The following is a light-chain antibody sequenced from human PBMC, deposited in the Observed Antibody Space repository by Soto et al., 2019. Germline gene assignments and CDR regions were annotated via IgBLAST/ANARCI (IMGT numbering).Light chain of an antibody. V-gene: IGLV2-14*01. CDR3: GSYSSTTTREV. CDR2: EVT. Sequence: QSVLAQPASVSVSPGQSITISCTGASSDVGGYDFVSWYQHHPGTPPKLIIYEVTHRPSGVSHRFSGSKSASTASLTISGLQAEDEADYFCGSYSSTTTREVFGTGTKVTVL. J-gene: IGLJ1*01. CDR1: SSDVGGYDF.